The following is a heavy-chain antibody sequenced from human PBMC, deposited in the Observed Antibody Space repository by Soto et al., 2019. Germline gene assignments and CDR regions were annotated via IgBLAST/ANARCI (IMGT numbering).Heavy chain of an antibody. J-gene: IGHJ5*02. CDR1: GFSLSTSGVG. Sequence: QITLKESGPTLVKPTQTLTLTCTFSGFSLSTSGVGVGWIRQPPGKALEWLALIYWDDEKRYSPSLKSRLTITKDTTKNQVVLTMMNMDPVDTATYYCAHRRNTYYDILTGYSRNWFDPWGQGTMVTVSS. V-gene: IGHV2-5*02. CDR3: AHRRNTYYDILTGYSRNWFDP. CDR2: IYWDDEK. D-gene: IGHD3-9*01.